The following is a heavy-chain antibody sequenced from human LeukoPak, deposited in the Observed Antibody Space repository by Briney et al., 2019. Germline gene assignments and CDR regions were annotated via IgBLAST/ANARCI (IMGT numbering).Heavy chain of an antibody. CDR2: IWYDGSNK. D-gene: IGHD3-9*01. CDR3: AKDSDYDILTGYHDY. V-gene: IGHV3-33*06. Sequence: GGPLRLSCAASGFTFSSYGMHWVRQAPGKGLEWVAVIWYDGSNKYYADSVKGRFTISRDNSKNTLYLQMNSLRAEDTAVYYCAKDSDYDILTGYHDYWGQGTLVTVSS. CDR1: GFTFSSYG. J-gene: IGHJ4*02.